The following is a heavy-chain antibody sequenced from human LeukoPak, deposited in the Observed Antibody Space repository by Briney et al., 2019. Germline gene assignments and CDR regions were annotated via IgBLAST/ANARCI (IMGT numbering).Heavy chain of an antibody. CDR2: ISTSSSYI. Sequence: GGTLRLSCAASGFSFSSYAINWVRQAPGKGLEWVSSISTSSSYIPYADSAKGRFTISRDNAKNSLYLQMNSLRAEDTAVYYCARVVTYHSDSSGYALDYWGQGALVTVSS. V-gene: IGHV3-21*01. CDR3: ARVVTYHSDSSGYALDY. J-gene: IGHJ4*02. CDR1: GFSFSSYA. D-gene: IGHD3-22*01.